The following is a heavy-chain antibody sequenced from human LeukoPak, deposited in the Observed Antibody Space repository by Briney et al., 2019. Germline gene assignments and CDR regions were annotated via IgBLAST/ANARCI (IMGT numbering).Heavy chain of an antibody. V-gene: IGHV3-48*04. CDR2: ISSSSSTI. Sequence: GGSLRLSCAASGFTFSSYSMNWVRQAPGKGLEWVSYISSSSSTIYYADSVKGRFTISRDNAKNSLYLQMNSLRAEDTAVYYCARDRFEGAGSRYYYDSSGYPVDYWGQGTLVTVSS. D-gene: IGHD3-22*01. J-gene: IGHJ4*02. CDR3: ARDRFEGAGSRYYYDSSGYPVDY. CDR1: GFTFSSYS.